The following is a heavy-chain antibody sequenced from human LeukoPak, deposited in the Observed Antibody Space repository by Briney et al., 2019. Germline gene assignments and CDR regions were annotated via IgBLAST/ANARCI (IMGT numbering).Heavy chain of an antibody. CDR1: GGTFSSYA. J-gene: IGHJ5*02. Sequence: SVKVSCKASGGTFSSYAISWVRQAPGQGLEWMGRIIPIFGTANYAQKFQGRVTITTDESTSTAYMELSSLRSEDAAVYYCARDGGRETGYSSSWFDPWGQGTLVTVSS. CDR2: IIPIFGTA. V-gene: IGHV1-69*05. CDR3: ARDGGRETGYSSSWFDP. D-gene: IGHD6-13*01.